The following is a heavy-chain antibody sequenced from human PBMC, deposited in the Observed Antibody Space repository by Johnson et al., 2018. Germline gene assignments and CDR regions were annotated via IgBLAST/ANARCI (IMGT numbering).Heavy chain of an antibody. D-gene: IGHD1-14*01. CDR1: GGSISSYY. CDR2: IYYSGST. J-gene: IGHJ6*02. CDR3: ARVPGSVYYYYGMDV. Sequence: QVQLVESGPGLVKPSETLSLTCTVSGGSISSYYWSWIRQPPGKGLAWIGYIYYSGSTNSNPSLKSLVTISVDTSKNQFSLKMSSVTAADTAVYYCARVPGSVYYYYGMDVWGQGTTVTVSS. V-gene: IGHV4-59*01.